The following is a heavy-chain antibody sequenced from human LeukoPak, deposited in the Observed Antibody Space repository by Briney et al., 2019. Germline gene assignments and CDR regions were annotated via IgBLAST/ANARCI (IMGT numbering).Heavy chain of an antibody. CDR1: GDTFMNYA. J-gene: IGHJ5*02. CDR2: IIPMFGTA. D-gene: IGHD1-1*01. CDR3: ARGPRGSTWNDP. V-gene: IGHV1-69*13. Sequence: SVKVSCKASGDTFMNYAISWVRQAPGQGLEWMGGIIPMFGTANYAQKFQGRVTITADESTSTAYMELSSLTSEDTAVYYCARGPRGSTWNDPWGQGTLVIVSS.